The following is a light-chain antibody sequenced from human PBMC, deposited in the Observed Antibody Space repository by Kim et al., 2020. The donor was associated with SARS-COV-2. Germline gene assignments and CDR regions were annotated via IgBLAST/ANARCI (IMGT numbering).Light chain of an antibody. CDR2: ATS. CDR1: QSISDW. CDR3: QQHDHFPYT. V-gene: IGKV1-5*03. J-gene: IGKJ2*01. Sequence: SASVGDRVTITCQASQSISDWLAWYQHKPGKAPKLLIFATSKLESGIPLRFSGSGSGTEFTLTISSLQPDDTAIYYCQQHDHFPYTFGQGTKLEI.